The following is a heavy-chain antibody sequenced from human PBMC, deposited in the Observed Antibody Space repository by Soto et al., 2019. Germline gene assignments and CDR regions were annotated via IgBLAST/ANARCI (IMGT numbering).Heavy chain of an antibody. J-gene: IGHJ2*01. CDR1: GGSISGGVHS. V-gene: IGHV4-30-4*01. CDR2: IFDSGST. D-gene: IGHD2-8*01. Sequence: QVQLQESGPGLVKPSETLSLTCTVSGGSISGGVHSWSWIRQPPGKGLEWIGYIFDSGSTYYNPSHKRRTSTSVDSSMKQSSVRRSSTAAADTAVYYCASEIMPLTNDWYFDLWGRGTLVTVSS. CDR3: ASEIMPLTNDWYFDL.